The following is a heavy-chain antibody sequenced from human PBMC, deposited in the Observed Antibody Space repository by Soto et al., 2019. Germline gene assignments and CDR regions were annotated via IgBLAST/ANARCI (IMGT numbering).Heavy chain of an antibody. Sequence: PGGSLRLSCAASGFTFSCYAMTWFRQAPGKGLEWVSSISDDGSNTYYADSVKGRFTISRDNSKNTLYLQMNSLRAEDTAVYYCARAIVVVPAAKRGVPTGTGYWGQGTLVTVSS. CDR3: ARAIVVVPAAKRGVPTGTGY. J-gene: IGHJ4*02. V-gene: IGHV3-23*01. CDR1: GFTFSCYA. D-gene: IGHD2-2*01. CDR2: ISDDGSNT.